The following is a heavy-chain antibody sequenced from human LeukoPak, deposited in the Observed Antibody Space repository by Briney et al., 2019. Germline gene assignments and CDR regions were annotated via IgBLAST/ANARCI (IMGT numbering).Heavy chain of an antibody. CDR2: IKQDGSEK. Sequence: GGSLRLSCAASGFTFSSYWMSWVRQAPGKGLEWVANIKQDGSEKYYVDSVKGRFTISRDNAKNSLYLQMNSLRAEDTAVYYCAILDLRVPDSFDYWGQGTLVTVSS. CDR1: GFTFSSYW. V-gene: IGHV3-7*01. D-gene: IGHD1-1*01. J-gene: IGHJ4*02. CDR3: AILDLRVPDSFDY.